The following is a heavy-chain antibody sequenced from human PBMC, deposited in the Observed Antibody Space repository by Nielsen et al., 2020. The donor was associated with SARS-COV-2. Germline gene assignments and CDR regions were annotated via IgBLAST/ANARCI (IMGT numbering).Heavy chain of an antibody. D-gene: IGHD3-22*01. V-gene: IGHV1-69*06. J-gene: IGHJ4*02. CDR2: IIPIFGTA. CDR3: ARNSPYDSSGSHFDY. CDR1: GGTFSSYA. Sequence: KISCAASGGTFSSYAISWVRQAPGQGFEWMGGIIPIFGTANYAQKFQGRVTITADKSTSTAYMELSSLRSEDTAVYYCARNSPYDSSGSHFDYWGQGTLVTVSS.